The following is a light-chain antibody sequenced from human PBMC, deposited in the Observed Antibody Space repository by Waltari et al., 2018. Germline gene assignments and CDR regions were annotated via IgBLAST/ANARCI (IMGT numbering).Light chain of an antibody. CDR2: GDN. Sequence: SNIGSNPVNWYQQRPGTAPSLLIYGDNRRPSGFPDRFSGSKSGTSASLAISGLQSEDEVDFYCAVWYNSLNGVVFGGGTKLTVL. J-gene: IGLJ2*01. V-gene: IGLV1-44*01. CDR1: SNIGSNP. CDR3: AVWYNSLNGVV.